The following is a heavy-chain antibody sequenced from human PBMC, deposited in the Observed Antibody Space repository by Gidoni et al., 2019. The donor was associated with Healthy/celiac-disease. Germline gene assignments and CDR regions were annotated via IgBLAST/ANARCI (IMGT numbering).Heavy chain of an antibody. J-gene: IGHJ4*02. CDR2: ISYDGSNK. D-gene: IGHD5-12*01. V-gene: IGHV3-30*18. CDR3: AKDAEEMATISAGYYFDY. Sequence: QVQLVESGGGVVQPGRSLRLSCAASGFTFSSYGMHWVRQARGKGVEWVAVISYDGSNKYYADSGKSRFTISRDNSKNTLYLQMNSLRAEDTAVYYCAKDAEEMATISAGYYFDYWGQGTLVTVSS. CDR1: GFTFSSYG.